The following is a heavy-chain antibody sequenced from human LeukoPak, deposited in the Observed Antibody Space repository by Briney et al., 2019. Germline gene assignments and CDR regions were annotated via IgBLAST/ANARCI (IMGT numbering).Heavy chain of an antibody. CDR3: AKLAYCGGDCYYDAFDI. CDR1: GFTFSSYA. V-gene: IGHV3-23*01. J-gene: IGHJ3*02. Sequence: PGGSLRLSCAASGFTFSSYAMSWVRQAPGKGLEWVSAISGSGGSTYYADSVKGRFTISRDNSKNTLYLQMNSLRAEDTAVYYCAKLAYCGGDCYYDAFDIWGQGTMVTVSS. D-gene: IGHD2-21*02. CDR2: ISGSGGST.